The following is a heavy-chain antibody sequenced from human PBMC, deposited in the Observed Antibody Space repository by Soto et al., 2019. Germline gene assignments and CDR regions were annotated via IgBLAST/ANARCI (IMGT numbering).Heavy chain of an antibody. Sequence: HPGGSLRLSCAASGFTFSSYAMHWVRQAPGKGLEWVAVISYDGSNKYYADSVKGRFTISRDNSKNTLYLQMNSLRAEDTAVYYCAREITAPTHNWFDPWGQGTLVTVSS. CDR2: ISYDGSNK. D-gene: IGHD1-20*01. CDR1: GFTFSSYA. CDR3: AREITAPTHNWFDP. V-gene: IGHV3-30-3*01. J-gene: IGHJ5*02.